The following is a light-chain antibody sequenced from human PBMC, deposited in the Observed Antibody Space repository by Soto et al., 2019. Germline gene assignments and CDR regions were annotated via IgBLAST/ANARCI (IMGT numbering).Light chain of an antibody. CDR1: SSNIANNI. J-gene: IGLJ3*02. CDR3: GTWDTSLSAVV. CDR2: DNN. V-gene: IGLV1-51*01. Sequence: QSVLTQPPSVSAAPGQKVTISCSGSSSNIANNIVSWYQQLPGTPPKLLISDNNKRPSGIPDRFSGSKSGTSATLGITGLQTGDEADYYCGTWDTSLSAVVFGGGTKVTVL.